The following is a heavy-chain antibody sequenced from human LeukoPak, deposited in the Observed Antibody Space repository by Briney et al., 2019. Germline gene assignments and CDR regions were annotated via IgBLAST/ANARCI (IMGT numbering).Heavy chain of an antibody. V-gene: IGHV3-23*01. D-gene: IGHD2-15*01. CDR3: AKVEPRDIVVVVAANNWFDP. CDR1: GFTFSSYA. J-gene: IGHJ5*02. Sequence: GGSLRLSCAASGFTFSSYATSWVRQAPGKGLEWVSAISGSGGSTYYADSVKGRFTISRDNSKNTLYLQMNSLRAEDTAVYYCAKVEPRDIVVVVAANNWFDPWGQGTLVTVSS. CDR2: ISGSGGST.